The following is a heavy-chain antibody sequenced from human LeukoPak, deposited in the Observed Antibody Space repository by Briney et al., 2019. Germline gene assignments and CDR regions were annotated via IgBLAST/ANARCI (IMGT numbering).Heavy chain of an antibody. CDR3: AKDHTPYYYHGIDV. CDR2: ISYDGDNK. V-gene: IGHV3-30*18. CDR1: GFTFSSYG. Sequence: GRSLRLSCAASGFTFSSYGMHWVRQAPGKGLEWVAVISYDGDNKYYADSVKGRFTISRDNSKNTQYLQMDSLRAEDTAVYYCAKDHTPYYYHGIDVWGQGTTVTVSS. J-gene: IGHJ6*02.